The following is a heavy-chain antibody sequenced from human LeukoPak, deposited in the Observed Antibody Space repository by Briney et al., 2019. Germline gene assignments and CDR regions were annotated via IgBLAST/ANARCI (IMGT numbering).Heavy chain of an antibody. CDR1: GYTFTGYY. CDR3: ARGNDDILTGFYSDY. J-gene: IGHJ4*02. V-gene: IGHV1-2*02. Sequence: ASVKVSCKASGYTFTGYYMHWVRQAPGQGLEWKGWINPNSGGTNYAQKFQGRVTMTRDTSISTAYMELSRLRSDDTAVYYCARGNDDILTGFYSDYWGQGTLVTVSS. D-gene: IGHD3-9*01. CDR2: INPNSGGT.